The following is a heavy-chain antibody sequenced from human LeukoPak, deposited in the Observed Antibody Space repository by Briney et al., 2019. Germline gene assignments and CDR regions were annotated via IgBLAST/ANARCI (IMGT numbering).Heavy chain of an antibody. V-gene: IGHV4-4*07. CDR2: IYTSGST. D-gene: IGHD3-10*01. CDR1: GXSISSYY. Sequence: SETLSLTCTVSGXSISSYYGSWIRQPAGKGLEWIGRIYTSGSTNYNPSLKSRVTMSVDTSKSQFSLELTSVTAADTAVFYCARGHVITLVRGVLRGGFFDYWGQGALVTVSS. J-gene: IGHJ4*02. CDR3: ARGHVITLVRGVLRGGFFDY.